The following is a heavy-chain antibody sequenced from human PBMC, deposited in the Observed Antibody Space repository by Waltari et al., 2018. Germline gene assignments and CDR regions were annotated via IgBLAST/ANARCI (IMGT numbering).Heavy chain of an antibody. CDR2: RHPNSGNT. CDR1: GYTFTSYD. J-gene: IGHJ4*02. CDR3: ARGPGDYRPKYSRQFPYYFDY. V-gene: IGHV1-8*03. Sequence: QVQLVQSGAEVKKPGASVKVSCKASGYTFTSYDINWVRQATGQGLEWMGWRHPNSGNTGYAQKFQGRVTTTRNTSISTAYMELSSLRSEDTAVYYRARGPGDYRPKYSRQFPYYFDYWGQGTLVTVSS. D-gene: IGHD6-6*01.